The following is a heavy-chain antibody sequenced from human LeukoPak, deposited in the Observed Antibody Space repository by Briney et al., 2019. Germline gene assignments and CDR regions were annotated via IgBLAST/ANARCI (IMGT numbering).Heavy chain of an antibody. J-gene: IGHJ4*02. D-gene: IGHD5-24*01. CDR2: ISYDGSNK. CDR3: ARPYLTWLQFGYFDY. Sequence: PGGSLRLSCAASGFTFSSYAMHWVRQAPGKGLEWVAVISYDGSNKYYADSVKGRFTISRDNSKNTLYLQMNSLRAEDTAVYYCARPYLTWLQFGYFDYWAREPWSPSPQ. CDR1: GFTFSSYA. V-gene: IGHV3-30-3*01.